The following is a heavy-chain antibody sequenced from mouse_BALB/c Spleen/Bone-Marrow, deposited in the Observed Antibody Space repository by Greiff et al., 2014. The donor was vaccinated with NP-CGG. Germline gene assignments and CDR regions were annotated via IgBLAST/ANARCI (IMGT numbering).Heavy chain of an antibody. D-gene: IGHD2-3*01. Sequence: VQGVESXPGLVAPSQSLSITCTVSGFSLTSYGVHWVRQPPGKGLEWLGVIWAGGSTNYNSALMSRLSISKDNSKSQVFLKMNSLQTDDTAMYCCARVYLWYFDVWGAGTTVTVSS. J-gene: IGHJ1*01. CDR1: GFSLTSYG. CDR3: ARVYLWYFDV. CDR2: IWAGGST. V-gene: IGHV2-9*02.